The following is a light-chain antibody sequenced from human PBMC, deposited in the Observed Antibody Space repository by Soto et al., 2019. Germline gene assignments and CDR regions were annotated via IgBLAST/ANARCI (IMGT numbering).Light chain of an antibody. CDR2: DVN. Sequence: QSVLTQSASVSGSPGQSITLSCTGTSSDIGGYDYVSWYQRHPGKAPKLIIYDVNNRPSGVSNRYSGSKSGNTASLTISGLQAEDEADYYCTSYASGSSHVVFGGGTKLIVL. J-gene: IGLJ2*01. V-gene: IGLV2-14*01. CDR1: SSDIGGYDY. CDR3: TSYASGSSHVV.